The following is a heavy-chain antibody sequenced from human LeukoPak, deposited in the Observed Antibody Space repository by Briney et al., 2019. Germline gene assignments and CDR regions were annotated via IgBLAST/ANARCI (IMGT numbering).Heavy chain of an antibody. V-gene: IGHV3-30*04. CDR1: GFTFSGYA. D-gene: IGHD3-10*01. Sequence: PGGSLRLSCAASGFTFSGYAMHWVRQAPGKGLEWVAVISYDGRNEDYEDSVKGRFTISRDNSKNMLYLLMNSLSVEDTAVYYCARVGYYASGPFSYFDYWGQGTLVTVPS. J-gene: IGHJ4*02. CDR2: ISYDGRNE. CDR3: ARVGYYASGPFSYFDY.